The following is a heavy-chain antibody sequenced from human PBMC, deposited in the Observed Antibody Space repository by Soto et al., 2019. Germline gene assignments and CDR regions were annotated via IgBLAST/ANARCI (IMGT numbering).Heavy chain of an antibody. Sequence: PSETLSLTCAVSGGSISSSNWWSWVRQPPGKGLEWIGEIYHSGSTNYNPSLKSRVTISVDKSKNQFSLKLSSVTAADTAVYYCARSTVVTPAVDFDYWGQGTLVTVSS. CDR1: GGSISSSNW. D-gene: IGHD4-17*01. J-gene: IGHJ4*02. CDR3: ARSTVVTPAVDFDY. V-gene: IGHV4-4*02. CDR2: IYHSGST.